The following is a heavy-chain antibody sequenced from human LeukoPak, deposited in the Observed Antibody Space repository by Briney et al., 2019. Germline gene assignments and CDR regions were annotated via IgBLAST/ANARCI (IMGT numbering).Heavy chain of an antibody. CDR3: ARGIDYYDSSGYSYFDY. J-gene: IGHJ4*02. V-gene: IGHV3-23*01. Sequence: GGSLRLSCAASGFTFSSYTMSWVRQAPGKGLEWVSAITSGDSTYYADSVKGRFTISRDNSKNTLYLQMNSLRAEDTAVYYCARGIDYYDSSGYSYFDYWGQGTLVTVSS. D-gene: IGHD3-22*01. CDR2: ITSGDST. CDR1: GFTFSSYT.